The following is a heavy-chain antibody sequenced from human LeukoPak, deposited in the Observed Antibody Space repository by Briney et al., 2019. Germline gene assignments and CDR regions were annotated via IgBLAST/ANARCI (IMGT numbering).Heavy chain of an antibody. CDR3: AKSPKGYYYYYMDV. J-gene: IGHJ6*03. Sequence: GGSLRLSCAASGFTFSSYAMSWVRQAPGKGLEGVSAISGSGGSTYYADSVKGRFTISRDNSRNTLYLQMNSLRAEDTAVYYCAKSPKGYYYYYMDVWGKGTTVTVSS. CDR1: GFTFSSYA. V-gene: IGHV3-23*01. CDR2: ISGSGGST.